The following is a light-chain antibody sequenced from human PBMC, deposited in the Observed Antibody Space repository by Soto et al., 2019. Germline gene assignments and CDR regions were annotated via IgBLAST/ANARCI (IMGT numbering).Light chain of an antibody. CDR2: GAS. J-gene: IGKJ4*01. CDR3: QEYVTSPRLT. V-gene: IGKV3-20*01. CDR1: QIVSSSC. Sequence: EIVLTQSPGTLSLSPGERATLFCRASQIVSSSCLALYQQKPGQGPRLLISGASTRATGIPDRFSGSGFGTDYSLTITRLDPEDFAVYYCQEYVTSPRLTFGGGTKVQMK.